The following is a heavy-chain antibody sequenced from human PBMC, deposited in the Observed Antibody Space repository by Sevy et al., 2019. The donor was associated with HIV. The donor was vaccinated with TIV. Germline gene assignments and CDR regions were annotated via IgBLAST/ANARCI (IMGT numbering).Heavy chain of an antibody. CDR2: ITGRGDTT. D-gene: IGHD3-3*01. J-gene: IGHJ6*02. V-gene: IGHV3-23*01. CDR1: GFTFNDYA. CDR3: AKDHYTAVTIFGVITPGYYGMDV. Sequence: GGSLRLSCAASGFTFNDYAMSWVRQAPGRGLEWVSTITGRGDTTNYADSVKGRFTISRDNSKNTLYLQMNSLRAEDSAVCYCAKDHYTAVTIFGVITPGYYGMDVWGQGTTVTVSS.